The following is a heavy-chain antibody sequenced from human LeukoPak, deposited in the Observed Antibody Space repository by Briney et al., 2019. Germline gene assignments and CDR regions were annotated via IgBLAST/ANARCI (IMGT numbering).Heavy chain of an antibody. J-gene: IGHJ4*02. CDR3: ARAVGGDGSGSL. V-gene: IGHV4-59*01. CDR1: GGSISSYY. D-gene: IGHD3-10*01. Sequence: SETLSLTCTVSGGSISSYYWSWIRQPPGKGLEWIGYIYYRVTSNYNPSLTSRVTMSVDMSTRQISLKLSSVTAADTAVYYCARAVGGDGSGSLWGPGTLVTVSS. CDR2: IYYRVTS.